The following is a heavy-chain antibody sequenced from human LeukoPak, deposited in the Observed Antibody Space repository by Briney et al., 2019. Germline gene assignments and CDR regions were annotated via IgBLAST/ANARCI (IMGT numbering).Heavy chain of an antibody. CDR3: ARGGGPAYYYYYMDV. CDR2: IIPIFGTA. Sequence: ASVKVSCKASGGTFSSYAISWVRQAPGQGLDWMGGIIPIFGTANYAQKFQGRVTITADKSTSTAYMELSSLRSEDTAVYYCARGGGPAYYYYYMDVWGKGTTVTVSS. D-gene: IGHD3-16*01. J-gene: IGHJ6*03. V-gene: IGHV1-69*06. CDR1: GGTFSSYA.